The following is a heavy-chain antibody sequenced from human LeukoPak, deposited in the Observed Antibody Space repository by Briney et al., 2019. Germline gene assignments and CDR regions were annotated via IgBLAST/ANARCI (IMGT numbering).Heavy chain of an antibody. CDR2: IWDDGSNT. CDR1: GFTFSNYV. CDR3: AKDGGTYRTFDY. Sequence: PRRSLRLSCAASGFTFSNYVMHWVRQAPGKGLEWVAVIWDDGSNTYYADSVKGRFTVSRDNSKNPLYLQMDSLRAEGTAVYYCAKDGGTYRTFDYWGQGTLVTVCS. J-gene: IGHJ4*02. V-gene: IGHV3-33*06. D-gene: IGHD1-7*01.